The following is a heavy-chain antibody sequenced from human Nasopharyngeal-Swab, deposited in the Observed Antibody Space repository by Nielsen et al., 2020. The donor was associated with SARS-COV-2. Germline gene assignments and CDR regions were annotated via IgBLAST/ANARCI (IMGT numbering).Heavy chain of an antibody. Sequence: ASVKVSCKASGYTFTSYGISWVRQAPGQGLEWMGWISAYNGNTNYEQKLQGRVTMTTDTSTSTAYMELRSLRSDDTAVYYCARDWRWLVYNWFDPWGQGTLVTVSS. V-gene: IGHV1-18*01. CDR2: ISAYNGNT. CDR1: GYTFTSYG. J-gene: IGHJ5*02. D-gene: IGHD6-19*01. CDR3: ARDWRWLVYNWFDP.